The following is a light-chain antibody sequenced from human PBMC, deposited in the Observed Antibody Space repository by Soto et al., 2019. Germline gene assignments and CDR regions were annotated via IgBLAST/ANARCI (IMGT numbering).Light chain of an antibody. CDR3: QQRSTT. Sequence: EIVLTQSPGTLSLSPGERATLSCRASQNVNYYLTWYQHKPGQAPRLLIYEASNRAAGIPARFSGSGSGTDFTLTISSLEPEDSAVYYCQQRSTTFGQWTRLEIK. CDR1: QNVNYY. CDR2: EAS. V-gene: IGKV3-11*01. J-gene: IGKJ5*01.